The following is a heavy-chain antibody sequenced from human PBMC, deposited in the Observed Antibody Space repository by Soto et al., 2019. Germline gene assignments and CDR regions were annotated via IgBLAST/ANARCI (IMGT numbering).Heavy chain of an antibody. J-gene: IGHJ6*02. CDR1: GFTFRDYY. CDR3: ARVGTLYAMDV. D-gene: IGHD1-26*01. Sequence: QVQLVDSGGGLVKPGESLRLSCAASGFTFRDYYMTWIRQAPGKGLEWVSYISSGGRPANDADSVKGRFTISRDNAKNSLYLQMDSLRAEDTAVYYCARVGTLYAMDVWGQGTTVIVSS. CDR2: ISSGGRPA. V-gene: IGHV3-11*06.